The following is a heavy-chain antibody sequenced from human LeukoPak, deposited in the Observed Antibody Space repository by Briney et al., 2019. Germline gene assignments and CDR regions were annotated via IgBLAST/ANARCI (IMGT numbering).Heavy chain of an antibody. CDR1: GFTFDDYA. CDR3: AVAGGDY. D-gene: IGHD2-21*01. CDR2: ISWNSGSI. Sequence: GGSLRLSCAASGFTFDDYAMHWVRQAPGKGLEWVSGISWNSGSIGYADSVKGRFTISRDNAKNSLYLQMNTLRTEDTAVYYCAVAGGDYWGQGTLVTVSS. J-gene: IGHJ4*02. V-gene: IGHV3-9*01.